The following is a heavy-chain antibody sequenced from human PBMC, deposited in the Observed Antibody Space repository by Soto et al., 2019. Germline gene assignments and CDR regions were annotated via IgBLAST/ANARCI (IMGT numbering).Heavy chain of an antibody. Sequence: PSQTLSLTCAISGDRVSRNSAAWNWIRQSPSRGLEWLGRTYYRSKWYNDYAVSVKSRITINPDTSKNQFSLQLNSVTPEDTAVYYCARGYCSSTSCYSYYYYGMDVWGQGTTVTVSS. J-gene: IGHJ6*02. CDR1: GDRVSRNSAA. V-gene: IGHV6-1*01. CDR2: TYYRSKWYN. CDR3: ARGYCSSTSCYSYYYYGMDV. D-gene: IGHD2-2*02.